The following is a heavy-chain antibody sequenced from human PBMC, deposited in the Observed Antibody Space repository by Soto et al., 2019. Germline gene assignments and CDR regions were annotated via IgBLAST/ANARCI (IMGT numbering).Heavy chain of an antibody. Sequence: SETLSLTCTVSGVSISSYYWILLRQPPGKGLEWIGYIYYSGSTNYNPSLKSRVTISVDTSKNQFSLKLSSVTAADTAVYYCARESFYDSGGFHGFDYWGQGTLVTVSS. CDR1: GVSISSYY. CDR2: IYYSGST. D-gene: IGHD3-22*01. V-gene: IGHV4-59*01. CDR3: ARESFYDSGGFHGFDY. J-gene: IGHJ4*02.